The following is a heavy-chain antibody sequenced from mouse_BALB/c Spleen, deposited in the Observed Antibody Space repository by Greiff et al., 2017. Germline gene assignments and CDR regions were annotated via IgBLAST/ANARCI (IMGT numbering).Heavy chain of an antibody. V-gene: IGHV1-9*01. CDR3: ARRSTRGNYRAMDY. D-gene: IGHD2-1*01. CDR1: GYTFSSYW. J-gene: IGHJ4*01. Sequence: QVQLQQSGAELMKPGASVKISCKATGYTFSSYWIEWVKQRPGHGLEWIGEILPGSGSTNYNEKFKGKATFTADTSSNTAYMQLSSLTSEDSAVYYCARRSTRGNYRAMDYWGQGTSVTVSS. CDR2: ILPGSGST.